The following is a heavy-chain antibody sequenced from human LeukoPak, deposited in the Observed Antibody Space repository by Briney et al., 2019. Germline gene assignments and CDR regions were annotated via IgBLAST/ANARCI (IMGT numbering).Heavy chain of an antibody. CDR3: ARDGAPRAIAVAGHNFDY. D-gene: IGHD6-13*01. CDR2: INPSGGST. J-gene: IGHJ4*02. Sequence: ASVKVSCKASGYTLTGYYMHWVRQAPGQGLEWMGIINPSGGSTSYAQKFQGRVTMTRDTSTSTVYMELSSLRSEDTAVYYCARDGAPRAIAVAGHNFDYWGQGTLVTVSP. V-gene: IGHV1-46*01. CDR1: GYTLTGYY.